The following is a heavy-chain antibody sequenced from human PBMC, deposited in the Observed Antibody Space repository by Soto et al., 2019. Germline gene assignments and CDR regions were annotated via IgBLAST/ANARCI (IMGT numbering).Heavy chain of an antibody. J-gene: IGHJ4*02. CDR3: ARDAMTTEVDY. V-gene: IGHV1-3*01. CDR1: GYTFTSYA. D-gene: IGHD4-4*01. CDR2: INAGDGNT. Sequence: QVQLVQSGAEVKKPGASVKVSCKASGYTFTSYAMHWVRQAPGQRLEWMGWINAGDGNTKYSQKFQVRVTITRDTSASKACMELSSLRSEDTAVYYCARDAMTTEVDYWGQGTLVTVSS.